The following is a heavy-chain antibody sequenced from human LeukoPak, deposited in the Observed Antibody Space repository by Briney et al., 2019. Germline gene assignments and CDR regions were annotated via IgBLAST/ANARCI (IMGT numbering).Heavy chain of an antibody. Sequence: GRSLRLSCAASGFTFSSYGMHWVRQAPGKGLEWVAVIWYDGSNKYYADSVKGRFTISRDNSKNTLYLQMNSLRAEDTAAYYCARDAAFPQYYYGSGSYYPDYWGQGTLVTVSS. CDR2: IWYDGSNK. J-gene: IGHJ4*02. CDR3: ARDAAFPQYYYGSGSYYPDY. D-gene: IGHD3-10*01. V-gene: IGHV3-33*01. CDR1: GFTFSSYG.